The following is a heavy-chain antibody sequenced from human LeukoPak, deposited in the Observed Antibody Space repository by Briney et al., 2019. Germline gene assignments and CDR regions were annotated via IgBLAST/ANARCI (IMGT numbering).Heavy chain of an antibody. J-gene: IGHJ2*01. CDR1: GGSISSSSYY. CDR2: IYYSGRT. CDR3: ARGVTMIVVVIHDWYFDL. D-gene: IGHD3-22*01. V-gene: IGHV4-39*01. Sequence: SETLSLTCTVSGGSISSSSYYWGWIRQPPGKGLEWVGNIYYSGRTYYNPSLKSRVTISVDTPKNQFSLKLSSVTAADTAVYYCARGVTMIVVVIHDWYFDLWGRGTLVTVSS.